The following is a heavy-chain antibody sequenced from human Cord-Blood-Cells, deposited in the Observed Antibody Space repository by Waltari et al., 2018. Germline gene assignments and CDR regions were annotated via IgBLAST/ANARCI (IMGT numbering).Heavy chain of an antibody. V-gene: IGHV1-69*09. Sequence: QVQLVQSGAEVKKPGSSVKVSCKASGGTFSSYAISWVRQAPGQGLEWMGRIIPNLGIANYAQKFQGRVTITADKSTSTAYMELSSLRSEDTAVYYCASNYYGSGSYFDYWGQGTLVTVSS. CDR3: ASNYYGSGSYFDY. CDR2: IIPNLGIA. CDR1: GGTFSSYA. J-gene: IGHJ4*02. D-gene: IGHD3-10*01.